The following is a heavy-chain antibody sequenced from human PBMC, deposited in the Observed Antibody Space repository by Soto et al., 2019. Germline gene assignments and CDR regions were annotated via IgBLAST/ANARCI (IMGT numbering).Heavy chain of an antibody. CDR3: ARRLGGNYGMDV. J-gene: IGHJ6*02. V-gene: IGHV1-69*13. Sequence: SVKVSCKASGGTFSSYAISWVRQAPGQGLEWMGGIIPIFGTANYAQKFQGRVTITADESTSTAYMELSSLRSEDTAVYYCARRLGGNYGMDVWGQGTTVTVSS. D-gene: IGHD1-26*01. CDR1: GGTFSSYA. CDR2: IIPIFGTA.